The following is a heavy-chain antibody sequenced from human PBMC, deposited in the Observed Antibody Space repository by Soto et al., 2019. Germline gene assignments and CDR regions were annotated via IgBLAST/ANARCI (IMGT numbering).Heavy chain of an antibody. CDR2: ISGSGGST. CDR3: ATENGYSSSWFEFDY. V-gene: IGHV3-23*01. Sequence: EVQLLESGGGLVQPGGSLRLSCAASGFTFSSYAMSWVRQAPGKGLEWVSAISGSGGSTYYADSVKGRFTISRDNSKNTLYLQMNSLRAEDTAIYYCATENGYSSSWFEFDYWGQGTLVTVSS. D-gene: IGHD6-13*01. CDR1: GFTFSSYA. J-gene: IGHJ4*02.